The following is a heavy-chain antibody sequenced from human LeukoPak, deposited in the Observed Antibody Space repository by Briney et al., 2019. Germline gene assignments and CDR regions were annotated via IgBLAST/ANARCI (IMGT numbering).Heavy chain of an antibody. CDR3: ARAVSDFGYSSRGDYFDS. Sequence: GGSLRLSCAASGFTFSSCSMNWVRQAPGKGLEWVSSITSSSSYIYYAVSVKGRFTISRDNAKNSLYLQMNSLRAEDTAVYYCARAVSDFGYSSRGDYFDSWGQGTLVTVSS. D-gene: IGHD6-13*01. CDR2: ITSSSSYI. CDR1: GFTFSSCS. V-gene: IGHV3-21*01. J-gene: IGHJ4*02.